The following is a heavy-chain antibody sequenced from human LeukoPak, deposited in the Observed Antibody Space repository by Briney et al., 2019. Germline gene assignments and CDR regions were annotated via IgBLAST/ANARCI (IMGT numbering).Heavy chain of an antibody. CDR1: GFTFSSYA. CDR3: AKVIVAGYAFDI. V-gene: IGHV3-23*01. CDR2: ISGSGGST. Sequence: GGSLRLSCAASGFTFSSYAMSWVRQAPGKGREWVSAISGSGGSTYYADSVKGRFTISRDNSKNTLYLQMNSLRAEDTAVYYCAKVIVAGYAFDIWGQGTMVTVSS. D-gene: IGHD5-12*01. J-gene: IGHJ3*02.